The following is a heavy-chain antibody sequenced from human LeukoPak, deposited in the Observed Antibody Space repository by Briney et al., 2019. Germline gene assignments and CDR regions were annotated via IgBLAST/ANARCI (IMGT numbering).Heavy chain of an antibody. CDR1: GFTFSSYS. CDR2: VSSSSSYI. CDR3: ASLVLAYCGGDCLGAFDI. D-gene: IGHD2-21*02. J-gene: IGHJ3*02. Sequence: GGSLRLSCAASGFTFSSYSMNWVRQAPGKGLEWVSSVSSSSSYIYYADSVKGRFTISRDNAKNSLYLQMNSLRAEDTAVYYCASLVLAYCGGDCLGAFDIRGQGTMVTVSS. V-gene: IGHV3-21*01.